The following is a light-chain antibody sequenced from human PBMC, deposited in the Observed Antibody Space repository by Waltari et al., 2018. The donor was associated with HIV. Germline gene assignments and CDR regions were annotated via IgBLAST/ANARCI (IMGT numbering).Light chain of an antibody. V-gene: IGLV1-47*01. J-gene: IGLJ3*02. Sequence: QSVLTQPPSVSGTPGQTVTISCSGSTSNIETEALYWYQQLPGMAPKLIIYRNYKRPSGVSDRFSCSKSGASASLVISGLRSEDEAHYYCVSYDSRLDERLFGGGTKLTVL. CDR2: RNY. CDR3: VSYDSRLDERL. CDR1: TSNIETEA.